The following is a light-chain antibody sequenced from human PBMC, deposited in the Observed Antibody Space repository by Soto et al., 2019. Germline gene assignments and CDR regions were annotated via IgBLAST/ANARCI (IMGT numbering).Light chain of an antibody. CDR3: QQLYIFPLT. V-gene: IGKV1-9*01. J-gene: IGKJ5*01. Sequence: DIHLTQSPSFLSASVGDRVTITCRASQGISSFLAWYQQKPGKAPNLLMYAASTLQSGVPSRFSGGESGTEYTLTIISLQPEDSATYYCQQLYIFPLTFGQGTRLEIK. CDR2: AAS. CDR1: QGISSF.